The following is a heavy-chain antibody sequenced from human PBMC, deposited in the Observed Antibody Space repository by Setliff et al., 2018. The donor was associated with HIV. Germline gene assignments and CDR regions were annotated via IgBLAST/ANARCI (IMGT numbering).Heavy chain of an antibody. Sequence: SETLSLTCAVSGGSISSSNWWSWVRQPPGKGLEWIGEIYHGGSTNYNPSLKSRVTISVDKSKNQFSLRLASVTAADTAVYYCASGEPYYYDSTGYSGNYFDYWGQGTLVTVSS. V-gene: IGHV4-4*02. CDR3: ASGEPYYYDSTGYSGNYFDY. CDR1: GGSISSSNW. D-gene: IGHD3-22*01. J-gene: IGHJ4*02. CDR2: IYHGGST.